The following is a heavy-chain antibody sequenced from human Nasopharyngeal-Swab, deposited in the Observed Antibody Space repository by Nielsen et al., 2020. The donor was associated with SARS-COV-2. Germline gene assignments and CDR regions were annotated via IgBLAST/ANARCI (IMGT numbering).Heavy chain of an antibody. CDR2: ISFDGSKK. Sequence: GESLKISCAASGFTFNSHGMHWVRQAPGKGLEWVAVISFDGSKKYYADSVKGRFTIFRDSSKNTLYLQMNSLRAEDTAVYYCARDTSVDIVLLYYGMDVWGQGTTVTVSS. J-gene: IGHJ6*02. V-gene: IGHV3-30*03. CDR3: ARDTSVDIVLLYYGMDV. CDR1: GFTFNSHG. D-gene: IGHD5-12*01.